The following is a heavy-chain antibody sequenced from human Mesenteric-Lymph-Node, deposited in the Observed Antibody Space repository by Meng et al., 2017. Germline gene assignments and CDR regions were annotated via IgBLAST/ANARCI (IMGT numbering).Heavy chain of an antibody. Sequence: VQPQEAGPGLGKPSGTLSLTCAVSGGSSSSGAWWSWVRQPPGKGLEWIGEIYHSEGTNYNPSLKSRVTISVDNSNNQLSLRLTSVTAADTAIYYCARNGAYSLDHWGQGTLVTVSS. CDR2: IYHSEGT. CDR1: GGSSSSGAW. CDR3: ARNGAYSLDH. V-gene: IGHV4-4*02. J-gene: IGHJ4*02. D-gene: IGHD2-15*01.